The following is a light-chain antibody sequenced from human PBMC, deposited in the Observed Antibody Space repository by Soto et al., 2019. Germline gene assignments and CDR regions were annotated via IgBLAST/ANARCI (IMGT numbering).Light chain of an antibody. V-gene: IGKV3-11*01. CDR2: DAS. CDR3: QQRSNWPPLFT. Sequence: EIVLTQSPDTLSLSPGERATLSCRASQSVSSYLAWYQQKPGQAPRLLIYDASNRATAIPARFSGSGSGTDFTLAISSLEPEDFAVYFCQQRSNWPPLFTFGPGTKVDIK. J-gene: IGKJ3*01. CDR1: QSVSSY.